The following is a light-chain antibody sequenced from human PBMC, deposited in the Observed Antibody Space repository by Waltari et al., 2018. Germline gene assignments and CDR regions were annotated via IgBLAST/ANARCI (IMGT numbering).Light chain of an antibody. Sequence: VTITCRASQSLCTGLNWYQQKPGKAPKNLIYVASRLQSGVPSRFSGSGSGTDFTLTISSLQPEDSATYYCQQSTGTFGQGTKLEIK. CDR2: VAS. V-gene: IGKV1-39*01. J-gene: IGKJ2*02. CDR1: QSLCTG. CDR3: QQSTGT.